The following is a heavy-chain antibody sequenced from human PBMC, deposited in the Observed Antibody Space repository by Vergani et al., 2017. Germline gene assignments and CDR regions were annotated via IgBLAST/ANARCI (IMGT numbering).Heavy chain of an antibody. CDR2: IYHSGST. D-gene: IGHD3-22*01. Sequence: QVQLQESGPGLVKPSQTLSLTCTVSGGSISSGDYYWSWVRQSPGKGLEWIGEIYHSGSTNYNPSLKSRVTISVDKSKNQFSLKLSSVTAADTAVYYCASNGYYCLDYWGRGTLVTVSS. V-gene: IGHV4-30-4*08. CDR1: GGSISSGDYY. J-gene: IGHJ4*02. CDR3: ASNGYYCLDY.